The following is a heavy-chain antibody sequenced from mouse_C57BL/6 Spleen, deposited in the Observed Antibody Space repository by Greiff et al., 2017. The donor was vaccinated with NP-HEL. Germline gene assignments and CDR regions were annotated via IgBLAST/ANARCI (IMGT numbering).Heavy chain of an antibody. J-gene: IGHJ2*01. CDR1: EYEFPSHD. CDR3: ARHYYGSSYDDY. Sequence: EVQGVESGGGLVQPGESLKLSCESNEYEFPSHDMSWVRKTPEKRLELVAAINSDGGSTYYPDTLQRRISISRDKSKKTLYLQMSSLRSEDTALYYCARHYYGSSYDDYWGQGTTLTVSS. CDR2: INSDGGST. V-gene: IGHV5-2*01. D-gene: IGHD1-1*01.